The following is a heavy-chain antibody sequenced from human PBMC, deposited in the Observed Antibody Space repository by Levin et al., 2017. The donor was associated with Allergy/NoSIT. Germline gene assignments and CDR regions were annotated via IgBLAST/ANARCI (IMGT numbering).Heavy chain of an antibody. V-gene: IGHV3-23*01. Sequence: GESLKISCAASGFTFNSHFMSWVRQAPGKGLEWVSTIGPSGTSTYYADSVKGRFTISRDNSKNTLYLQMNSLRAETRAVYYGAQSPLVSGHEFFQYWGQGTLVTVSS. J-gene: IGHJ1*01. D-gene: IGHD5-12*01. CDR3: AQSPLVSGHEFFQY. CDR2: IGPSGTST. CDR1: GFTFNSHF.